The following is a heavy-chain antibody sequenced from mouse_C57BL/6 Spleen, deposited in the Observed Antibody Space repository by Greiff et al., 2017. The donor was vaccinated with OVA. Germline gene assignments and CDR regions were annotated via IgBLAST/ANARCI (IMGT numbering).Heavy chain of an antibody. CDR2: INPSSGYT. J-gene: IGHJ2*01. CDR1: GYTFTSYW. Sequence: QFQLQQSGAELAKPGASVKLSCKASGYTFTSYWMHWVKQRPGQGLEWIGYINPSSGYTKYNQKFKDKATLTADKSSSTAYMQLSSLTYEDSAVYYCQTAQATDYWGQGTTLTVSS. D-gene: IGHD3-2*02. CDR3: QTAQATDY. V-gene: IGHV1-7*01.